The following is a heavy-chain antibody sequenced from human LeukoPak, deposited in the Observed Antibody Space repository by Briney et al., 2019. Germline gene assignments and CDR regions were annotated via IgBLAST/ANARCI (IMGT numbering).Heavy chain of an antibody. J-gene: IGHJ4*02. CDR2: ISGSGGRT. CDR3: AKDRAPRGYSYGRYYFDY. Sequence: GGSLRLSCAATGFTFSSCAMSWVRQAPGKGLEWVSAISGSGGRTYYADSVKGRFTISRDNSKNTLYLQMNSLRAEDTAVYYCAKDRAPRGYSYGRYYFDYWGQGTLVTVSS. D-gene: IGHD5-18*01. CDR1: GFTFSSCA. V-gene: IGHV3-23*01.